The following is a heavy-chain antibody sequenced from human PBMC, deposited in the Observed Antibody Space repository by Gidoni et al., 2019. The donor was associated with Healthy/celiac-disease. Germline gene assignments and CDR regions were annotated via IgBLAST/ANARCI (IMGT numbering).Heavy chain of an antibody. D-gene: IGHD3-3*01. CDR1: GFTFSSYW. Sequence: EVQLVESGGGLVQPGGSLRLSCAASGFTFSSYWMIWVRQAPGKGLEWVANIKQDGSEKYYVDSVKGRFTISRDNAKNSLYLQMNSLRAEDTAVYYCARVEYYDFWSGYYAYYYGMDVWGQGTTVTVSS. CDR3: ARVEYYDFWSGYYAYYYGMDV. V-gene: IGHV3-7*01. CDR2: IKQDGSEK. J-gene: IGHJ6*02.